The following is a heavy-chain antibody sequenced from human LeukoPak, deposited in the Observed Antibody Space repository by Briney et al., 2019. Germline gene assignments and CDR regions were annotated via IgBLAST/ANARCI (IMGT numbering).Heavy chain of an antibody. CDR2: IHYTGTT. D-gene: IGHD3-22*01. Sequence: SETLSLTCTVSGGSLANDYWSWVRQTPGKGREWIAYIHYTGTTNYNPSLASRVTISVDPSKNQFSLKLNSVTAADTAVYYCARPQWLSTTGPGFDRWGQGTLVTVSS. J-gene: IGHJ5*02. V-gene: IGHV4-59*01. CDR1: GGSLANDY. CDR3: ARPQWLSTTGPGFDR.